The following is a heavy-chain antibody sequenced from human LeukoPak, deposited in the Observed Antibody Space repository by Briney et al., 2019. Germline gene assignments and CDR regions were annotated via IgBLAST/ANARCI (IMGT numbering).Heavy chain of an antibody. J-gene: IGHJ4*02. CDR3: ARGGDYYGTSGYENDFDY. D-gene: IGHD3-22*01. CDR1: GFTFSSYW. V-gene: IGHV3-23*01. CDR2: ISGSGGST. Sequence: PGGSLRLSCAASGFTFSSYWMPWVRQAPGKGLVWVSAISGSGGSTYYADSVKGRFTISRDNSKNTLYLQMNGLRADDTAVYYCARGGDYYGTSGYENDFDYWGQGTLVTVSS.